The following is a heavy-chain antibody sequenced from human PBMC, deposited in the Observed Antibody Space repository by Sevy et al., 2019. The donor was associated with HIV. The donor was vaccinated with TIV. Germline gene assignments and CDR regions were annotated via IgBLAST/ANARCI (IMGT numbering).Heavy chain of an antibody. CDR1: GGSISSSSYY. CDR2: IYYSGST. V-gene: IGHV4-39*01. Sequence: SETLSLTCTVSGGSISSSSYYWGWIRQPPGKGLEWIGSIYYSGSTYYNPSLKSRVTISVDTSKNQFSLKLSSVTAADTAVYYCARQPIFITDERGDYDAFDIWGQGTMVTVSS. D-gene: IGHD4-17*01. CDR3: ARQPIFITDERGDYDAFDI. J-gene: IGHJ3*02.